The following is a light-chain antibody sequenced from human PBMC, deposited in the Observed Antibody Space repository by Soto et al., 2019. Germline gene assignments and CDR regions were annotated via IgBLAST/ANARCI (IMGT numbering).Light chain of an antibody. V-gene: IGLV2-8*01. CDR3: SSYAGSNWYV. J-gene: IGLJ1*01. Sequence: QSALTQPRSASGSPGQTVTISSTGTNSDVGGYNYVSWYQQYPGKAPKLIIYEVNERPSGVPDRFSGSKSGNTASLTVSGLQTAHEADYYCSSYAGSNWYVFGTGTKLTVL. CDR1: NSDVGGYNY. CDR2: EVN.